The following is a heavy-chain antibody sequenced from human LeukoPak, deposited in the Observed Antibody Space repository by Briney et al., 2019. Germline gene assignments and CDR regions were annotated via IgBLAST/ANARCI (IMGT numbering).Heavy chain of an antibody. Sequence: SETLSLTCTVSGGSISSGSYYWSWIRQPAGKGLEWIGRIYTSGSTNYNPSLKSRVTISVDTSKNQFSLKLSSVTAADTAVYYCARSGQWLVSFDYWGQGTLVTVSS. V-gene: IGHV4-61*02. CDR3: ARSGQWLVSFDY. CDR2: IYTSGST. D-gene: IGHD6-19*01. J-gene: IGHJ4*02. CDR1: GGSISSGSYY.